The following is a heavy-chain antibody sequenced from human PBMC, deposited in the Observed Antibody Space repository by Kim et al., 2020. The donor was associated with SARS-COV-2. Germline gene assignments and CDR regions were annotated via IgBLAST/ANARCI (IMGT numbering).Heavy chain of an antibody. V-gene: IGHV1-8*01. J-gene: IGHJ5*02. D-gene: IGHD3-3*01. Sequence: ASVKVSCKASGYTFTSYDINWVRQATGQGLEWMGWMNPNSGNTGYAQKFQGRVTMTRNTSISTAYMELSSLRSEDTAVYYCARGSTYYDFWSGRLNWFDPWGQGTLVTVSS. CDR3: ARGSTYYDFWSGRLNWFDP. CDR1: GYTFTSYD. CDR2: MNPNSGNT.